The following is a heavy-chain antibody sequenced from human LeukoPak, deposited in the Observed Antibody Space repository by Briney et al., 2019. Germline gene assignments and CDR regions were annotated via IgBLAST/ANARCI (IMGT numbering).Heavy chain of an antibody. V-gene: IGHV4-38-2*02. D-gene: IGHD1-26*01. CDR2: IYHSGST. J-gene: IGHJ4*02. CDR1: GYSISSGYY. CDR3: ARRYSGSHPFDY. Sequence: SETLSLTCTVSGYSISSGYYWGWIRQPPGKGLEWIGSIYHSGSTYYNPSLKSRVTISVDTSKNQFSLKLSSVTAADTAVYYCARRYSGSHPFDYWGQGTLVTVSS.